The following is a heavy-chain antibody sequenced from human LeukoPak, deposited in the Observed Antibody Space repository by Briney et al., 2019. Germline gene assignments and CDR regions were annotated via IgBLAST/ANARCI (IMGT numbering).Heavy chain of an antibody. D-gene: IGHD3-22*01. Sequence: SETLSLTCTVSGYSISSGFYWGWIRQPPGKGLEWIGSIYHSGSTYYNPSLKSRVTISVGTSKNQFSLKLSSVTAADTAVYFCARAYYYDSSGRHDFDYWGQGTLVTVSS. CDR2: IYHSGST. CDR3: ARAYYYDSSGRHDFDY. J-gene: IGHJ4*02. CDR1: GYSISSGFY. V-gene: IGHV4-38-2*02.